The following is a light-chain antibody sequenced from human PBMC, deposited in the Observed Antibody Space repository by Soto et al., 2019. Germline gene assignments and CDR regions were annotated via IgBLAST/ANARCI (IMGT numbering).Light chain of an antibody. CDR1: QSVSSY. J-gene: IGKJ4*01. CDR3: QQRSYWLT. CDR2: DAS. Sequence: IVLTQSPATLSLSPGERATLSCRASQSVSSYLAWYQQKPGQAPRLLIYDASNRATGIPARFSGSGSGTDFTLTISSLEPEDFAVYYCQQRSYWLTFGEGTKVDIK. V-gene: IGKV3-11*01.